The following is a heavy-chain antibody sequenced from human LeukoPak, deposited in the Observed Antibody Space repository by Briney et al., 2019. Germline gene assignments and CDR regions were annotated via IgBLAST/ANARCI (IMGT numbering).Heavy chain of an antibody. CDR3: ARDLVLVGTTAFDY. D-gene: IGHD1-7*01. CDR2: ITSSSSYI. CDR1: GFPFSSYS. V-gene: IGHV3-21*01. Sequence: GGSLRLFCAASGFPFSSYSMNWVREAPGKGLEWVSSITSSSSYIYYADSVKGRFTISRDNAKNSLYLQMNSLRAEDTAVYYCARDLVLVGTTAFDYWGQGTLVTVSS. J-gene: IGHJ4*02.